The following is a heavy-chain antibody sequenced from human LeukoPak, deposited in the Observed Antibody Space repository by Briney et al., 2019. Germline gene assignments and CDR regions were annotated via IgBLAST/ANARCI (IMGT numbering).Heavy chain of an antibody. D-gene: IGHD3-22*01. CDR3: ARGVPLLVVKSYYYDSSGYVFDY. J-gene: IGHJ4*02. CDR1: GGSISSYY. Sequence: SETLSLTCTVSGGSISSYYWSWIRQPPGKGLEWIGYIYYSGSTNYNPSLKSRVTISVDTSKNQFSLKLSFVTAADTAVYYCARGVPLLVVKSYYYDSSGYVFDYWGQGTLVTVSS. V-gene: IGHV4-59*12. CDR2: IYYSGST.